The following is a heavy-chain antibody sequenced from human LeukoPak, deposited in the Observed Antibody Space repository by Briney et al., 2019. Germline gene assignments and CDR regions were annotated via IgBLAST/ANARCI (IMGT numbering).Heavy chain of an antibody. J-gene: IGHJ4*02. CDR1: GGSISSSNYY. CDR2: IYYSGSS. Sequence: SETLSLTCTVSGGSISSSNYYWGWIRQPPGKGLEWIGSIYYSGSSYYNPSLKSRVTISEDRSKNQFSLRLSSVTAADTAVHYCARHRYGGYSFDYWGQGTLVTVSS. CDR3: ARHRYGGYSFDY. V-gene: IGHV4-39*01. D-gene: IGHD5-18*01.